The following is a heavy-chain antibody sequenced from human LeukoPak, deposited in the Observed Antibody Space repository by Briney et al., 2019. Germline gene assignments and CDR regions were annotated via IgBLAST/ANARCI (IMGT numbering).Heavy chain of an antibody. CDR2: ISYDGSNK. D-gene: IGHD4-17*01. V-gene: IGHV3-30*18. J-gene: IGHJ4*02. Sequence: GGSLRLSCAASGFTFSSYGMHWVRQAPGKGLEWVAVISYDGSNKYYADSVKGRFTISRDNSKNTLYLQMNSLRAEDTAVYYCAKRPNDYGDYFPDWGQGTLVTVSS. CDR3: AKRPNDYGDYFPD. CDR1: GFTFSSYG.